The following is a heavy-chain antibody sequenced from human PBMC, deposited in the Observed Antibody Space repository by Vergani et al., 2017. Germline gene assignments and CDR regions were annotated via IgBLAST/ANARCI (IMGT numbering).Heavy chain of an antibody. D-gene: IGHD3-16*01. CDR1: GFTLSNYD. Sequence: QVQLVESGGGVVQRWGSLRLSCATSGFTLSNYDMQWIRQGPGKGLEFVAFILFDGSNQYYADSVKDRFTLSRDCSKNTLHLQMISLRTDATATYYCAKHFRGWGIDYWGQGTQVIVSS. J-gene: IGHJ4*02. CDR3: AKHFRGWGIDY. CDR2: ILFDGSNQ. V-gene: IGHV3-30*02.